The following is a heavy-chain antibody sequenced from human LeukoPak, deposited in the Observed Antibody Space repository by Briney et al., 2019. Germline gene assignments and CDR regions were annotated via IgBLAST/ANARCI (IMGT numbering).Heavy chain of an antibody. V-gene: IGHV3-23*01. Sequence: GGPLRLSCLASGFTFSSYAMTCVRQAPGKGLEWLSSITNEGGTSYGDSVRGRFTISRDNSKNTVFLKMDSLRAEDTAIFYCGRDPNGNYVGAFEFWSRGTLVSVSS. J-gene: IGHJ3*01. D-gene: IGHD4-11*01. CDR3: GRDPNGNYVGAFEF. CDR1: GFTFSSYA. CDR2: ITNEGGT.